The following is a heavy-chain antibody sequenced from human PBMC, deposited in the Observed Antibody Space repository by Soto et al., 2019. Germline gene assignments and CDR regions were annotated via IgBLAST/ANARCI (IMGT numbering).Heavy chain of an antibody. J-gene: IGHJ4*01. CDR2: ITNTGTTM. Sequence: EVHLVESGGGLVKPGESLRLSCAASGFTFSNSAMNWVRQAPGKGLEWVASITNTGTTMHYGDSVRGRFTISRDNAKNSLFLQMNSLRVEDPAVYYCARDNGARDDYWGQGTLVTVSS. D-gene: IGHD1-26*01. CDR1: GFTFSNSA. CDR3: ARDNGARDDY. V-gene: IGHV3-21*01.